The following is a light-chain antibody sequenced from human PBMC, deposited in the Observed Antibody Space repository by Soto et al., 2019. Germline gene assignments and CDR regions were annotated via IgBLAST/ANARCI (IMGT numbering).Light chain of an antibody. Sequence: DIQMTQSPSTLSASVGDRVTITCRASQSISSWLAWYQQKPGKAPKLLIYKASSLESGVPSRFIGSGSGTEFTLTISSLQPDDFATYYFQQYNSYSYTFGQGTKLEIK. CDR2: KAS. V-gene: IGKV1-5*03. CDR1: QSISSW. CDR3: QQYNSYSYT. J-gene: IGKJ2*01.